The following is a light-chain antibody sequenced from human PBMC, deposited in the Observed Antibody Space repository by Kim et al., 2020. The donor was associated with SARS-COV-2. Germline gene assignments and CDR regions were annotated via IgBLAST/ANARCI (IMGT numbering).Light chain of an antibody. Sequence: ASGKLTCTLSSGHSSYAIAWHQQQPGKGPRYLMKLNSDGSHSKGDGIPDRFSGSSSGAERYLTISSLQSEDEADYYCQTWGTGIVVFGGGTQLTVL. V-gene: IGLV4-69*01. CDR1: SGHSSYA. CDR3: QTWGTGIVV. J-gene: IGLJ2*01. CDR2: LNSDGSH.